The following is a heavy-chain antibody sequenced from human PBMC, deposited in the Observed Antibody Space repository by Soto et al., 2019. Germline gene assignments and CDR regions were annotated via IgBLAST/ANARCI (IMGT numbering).Heavy chain of an antibody. J-gene: IGHJ5*02. D-gene: IGHD3-3*01. CDR2: IHYSGNT. Sequence: QVQLQESGPGLVKPSQTLSLTCTVSGGSISSGGYYWSWIRQHPGKGLEWIGYIHYSGNTLYNPSLKSRVTMSVDTSKNQVSLKPSSVTAADTAVYYCAKAIGIDFSWFDPWGQGTLVPVSS. V-gene: IGHV4-31*03. CDR1: GGSISSGGYY. CDR3: AKAIGIDFSWFDP.